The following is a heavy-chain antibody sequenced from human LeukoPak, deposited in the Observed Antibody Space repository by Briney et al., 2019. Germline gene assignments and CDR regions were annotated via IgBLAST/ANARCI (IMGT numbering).Heavy chain of an antibody. CDR3: AREPDWYFDL. CDR2: IYHSGST. V-gene: IGHV4-38-2*02. J-gene: IGHJ2*01. CDR1: GYSISSGYY. Sequence: SETLSLTCTVSGYSISSGYYWGWIRQPPGKGLEWIGSIYHSGSTYYNPSLKSRVTISVDTSKNQFSLKLSSVTAADTAVYYCAREPDWYFDLWGRGTLVTVSS.